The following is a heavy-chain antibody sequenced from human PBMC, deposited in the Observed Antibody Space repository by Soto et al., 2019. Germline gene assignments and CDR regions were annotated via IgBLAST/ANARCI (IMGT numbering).Heavy chain of an antibody. J-gene: IGHJ4*02. D-gene: IGHD5-18*01. CDR1: GGSISSSSDY. Sequence: QLQLQESGPGLVKPSETVPLTCTVSGGSISSSSDYWGWLRQPPGKGLEWIASIYYSGSTYYTPSLKSRVTMSADTSKNQFSLRLRSVTAADTAVYYCARHQGYSYAYVDYWGQGTLVTVSS. V-gene: IGHV4-39*01. CDR2: IYYSGST. CDR3: ARHQGYSYAYVDY.